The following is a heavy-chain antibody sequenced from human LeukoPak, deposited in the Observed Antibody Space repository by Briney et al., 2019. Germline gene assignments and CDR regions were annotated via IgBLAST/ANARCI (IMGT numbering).Heavy chain of an antibody. CDR3: ARVVVVVPAAMKDHYDLDV. D-gene: IGHD2-2*01. CDR1: GSSFSTFW. CDR2: IKVDGSEK. J-gene: IGHJ6*04. Sequence: GGSLRPSCEASGSSFSTFWMGWDSQAPGKGLEWEANIKVDGSEKNYGDSVEGRFTITRDNSKNTLYLQMNSLRAEDTAVYYCARVVVVVPAAMKDHYDLDVWGKGTTVTVSS. V-gene: IGHV3-7*01.